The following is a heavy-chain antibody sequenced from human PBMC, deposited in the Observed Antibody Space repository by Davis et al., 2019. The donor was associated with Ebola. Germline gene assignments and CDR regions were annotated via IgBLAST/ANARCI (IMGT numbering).Heavy chain of an antibody. Sequence: GESLKISCAASGFTVSSNYMSWVRQAPGKGLEWVSVIYSGGSTYYADSVKGRFTISRDNAKNSLYLQMNSLRAEDTALYYCAKDIGRAAAAGYNWFDPWGQGTLVTVSS. CDR1: GFTVSSNY. D-gene: IGHD6-13*01. CDR3: AKDIGRAAAAGYNWFDP. J-gene: IGHJ5*02. V-gene: IGHV3-53*05. CDR2: IYSGGST.